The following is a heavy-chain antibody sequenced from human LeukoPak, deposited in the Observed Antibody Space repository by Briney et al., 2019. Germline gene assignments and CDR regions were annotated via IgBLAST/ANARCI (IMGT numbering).Heavy chain of an antibody. CDR3: ARESAMADY. J-gene: IGHJ4*02. V-gene: IGHV3-48*01. CDR1: GFTFSTYS. CDR2: ITGSSSPI. Sequence: GGSLRLSCAASGFTFSTYSMNWVRQAPGKGLEWLSYITGSSSPIYYADSVKGRFTISRDNAKNSLYLRMHSLRAEDTAVYYCARESAMADYWGQGTLVTVSS. D-gene: IGHD5-18*01.